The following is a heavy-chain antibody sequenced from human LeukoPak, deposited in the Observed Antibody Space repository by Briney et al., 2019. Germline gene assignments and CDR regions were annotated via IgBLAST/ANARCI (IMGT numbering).Heavy chain of an antibody. CDR3: ASVDYNWNYFHF. Sequence: SQTLSLTCAVSGGSISSGGYSWSWIRQPPGQGLEWIGSIFYSGSTYYNPSLKGRVTISVDTSKNQFSLKLSSVTATDTAVYYCASVDYNWNYFHFWGQGTLVTVSS. CDR1: GGSISSGGYS. V-gene: IGHV4-30-2*03. CDR2: IFYSGST. J-gene: IGHJ4*02. D-gene: IGHD1-20*01.